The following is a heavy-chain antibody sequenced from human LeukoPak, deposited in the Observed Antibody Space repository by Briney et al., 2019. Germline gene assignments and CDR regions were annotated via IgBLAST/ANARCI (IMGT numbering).Heavy chain of an antibody. V-gene: IGHV3-30-3*01. CDR3: ANFISGGHWSY. D-gene: IGHD3-10*01. CDR1: GFTFRSFP. CDR2: IGYDGSNR. Sequence: GGSLRLSCAASGFTFRSFPMHWVRQAPGKGLEWVAVIGYDGSNRYYADSVKGRFIISRDNSQNTLHLQMNSLRVEDTAVYYCANFISGGHWSYWGQGTLVTVSS. J-gene: IGHJ4*02.